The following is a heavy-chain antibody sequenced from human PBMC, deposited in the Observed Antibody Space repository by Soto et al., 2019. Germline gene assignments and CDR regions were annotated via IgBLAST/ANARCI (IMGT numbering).Heavy chain of an antibody. J-gene: IGHJ1*01. CDR2: IKSDGSEM. D-gene: IGHD3-22*01. Sequence: SLRLSCVASGFTFSSYWMSWVRQAPGKGLEWVANIKSDGSEMYYVDSVKGRFTISRDNARKSLYLQMNSLRVEDTALYYCARDLGVVITAEYFQHCGQGPLVTVSS. CDR1: GFTFSSYW. V-gene: IGHV3-7*03. CDR3: ARDLGVVITAEYFQH.